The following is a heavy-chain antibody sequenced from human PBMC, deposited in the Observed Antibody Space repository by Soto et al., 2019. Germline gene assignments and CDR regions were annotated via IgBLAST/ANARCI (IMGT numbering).Heavy chain of an antibody. J-gene: IGHJ4*02. V-gene: IGHV4-31*03. CDR2: IYYTGST. CDR1: GDSINSGGYY. Sequence: SETLSLTCNVSGDSINSGGYYWSWIRQHPGKGLEWIGYIYYTGSTYYNPSVKSRVAISVDTSKNQFSLRLSSVTAADTAVYYSEREGGGLQYPDYWGQGALVTVSS. CDR3: EREGGGLQYPDY. D-gene: IGHD2-2*02.